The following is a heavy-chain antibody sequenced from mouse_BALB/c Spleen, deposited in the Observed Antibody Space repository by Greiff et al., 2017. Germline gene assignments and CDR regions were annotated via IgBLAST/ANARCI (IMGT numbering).Heavy chain of an antibody. CDR3: ASGNYFAY. D-gene: IGHD2-1*01. Sequence: VQLKQSGPGLVKPSQSLSLTCTVTGYSITSDYAWNWIRQFPGNKLEWMGYISYSGSTSYNPSLKSRISITRDTSKNQFFLQLNSVTTEDTATYYCASGNYFAYWGQGTLVTVSA. V-gene: IGHV3-2*02. CDR2: ISYSGST. J-gene: IGHJ3*01. CDR1: GYSITSDYA.